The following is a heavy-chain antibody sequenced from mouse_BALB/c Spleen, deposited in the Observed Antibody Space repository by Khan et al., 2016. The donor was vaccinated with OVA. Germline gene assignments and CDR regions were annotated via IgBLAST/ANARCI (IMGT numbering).Heavy chain of an antibody. Sequence: VQLKQSGPGLVKPSQSLSLTCTVTGYSITSDYAWNWIRQFPGNQLEWMGYISYSGSTTYNPSLKSRISITRDISKATFFLQLKSVTSEDTATYYWASELGRYYALDYWGQGTSVTVSS. CDR1: GYSITSDYA. V-gene: IGHV3-2*02. CDR2: ISYSGST. D-gene: IGHD4-1*01. J-gene: IGHJ4*01. CDR3: ASELGRYYALDY.